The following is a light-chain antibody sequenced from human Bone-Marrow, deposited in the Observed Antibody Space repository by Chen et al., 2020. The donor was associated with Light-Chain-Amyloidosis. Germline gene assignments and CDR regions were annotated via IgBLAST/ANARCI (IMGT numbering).Light chain of an antibody. CDR1: NIGSTS. J-gene: IGLJ3*02. V-gene: IGLV3-21*02. Sequence: SYVLTQPSSVSVAPGQTATIAYGGNNIGSTSVHWYQQTPGQAPLLVVYDDSDRPSWIPERLSGSNSGNTATLTISRVEAGDEADYYCQVWDRSSDRPVFGGGTKLTVL. CDR2: DDS. CDR3: QVWDRSSDRPV.